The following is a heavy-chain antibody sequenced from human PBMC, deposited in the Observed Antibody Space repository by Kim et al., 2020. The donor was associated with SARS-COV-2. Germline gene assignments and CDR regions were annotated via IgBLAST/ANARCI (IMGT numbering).Heavy chain of an antibody. D-gene: IGHD2-2*01. Sequence: SETLSLTCSISGVPVSSDPFFWVWIRQTPEKGLEWIGTLYYSGGSFYNPSLKSRMSMSVDTSQNQFFLRLASVTAADTAMYYCARGDTSLQDAFALWGQGTMVIVSA. CDR2: LYYSGGS. CDR3: ARGDTSLQDAFAL. J-gene: IGHJ3*01. V-gene: IGHV4-39*01. CDR1: GVPVSSDPFF.